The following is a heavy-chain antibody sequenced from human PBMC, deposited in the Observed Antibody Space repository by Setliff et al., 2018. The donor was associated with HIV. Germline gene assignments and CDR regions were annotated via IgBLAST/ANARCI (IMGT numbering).Heavy chain of an antibody. CDR2: ISDDGNNT. D-gene: IGHD6-19*01. CDR1: GFTFSSYR. CDR3: AREGYSSGWYYFDY. J-gene: IGHJ4*02. V-gene: IGHV3-30-3*01. Sequence: GGSLRLSCAASGFTFSSYRIHWVRQAPGKGLECVAVISDDGNNTYYADSVKGRFTISRDNSKNTLYLQMNSLRAEDTAVYYCAREGYSSGWYYFDYWGQGTLVTVSS.